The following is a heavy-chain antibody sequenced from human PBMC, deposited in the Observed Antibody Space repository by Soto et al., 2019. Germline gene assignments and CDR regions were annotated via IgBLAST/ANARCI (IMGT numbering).Heavy chain of an antibody. CDR1: GGSISSYY. CDR2: IYYSGST. CDR3: ARVKASGVNFDY. Sequence: PSETLSLTCTVSGGSISSYYWSWIRQPPGEGLEWIGYIYYSGSTNYNPSLKSRVTISVDTSKNQFSLKLSSVTAADTAVYYCARVKASGVNFDYWGQGTLVTVSS. V-gene: IGHV4-59*08. J-gene: IGHJ4*02. D-gene: IGHD3-10*01.